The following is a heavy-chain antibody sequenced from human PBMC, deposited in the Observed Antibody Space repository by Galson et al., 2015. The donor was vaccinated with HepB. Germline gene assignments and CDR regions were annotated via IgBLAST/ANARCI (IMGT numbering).Heavy chain of an antibody. CDR1: GFTFRTYG. CDR2: TSYDGNNK. J-gene: IGHJ4*02. V-gene: IGHV3-30*18. Sequence: SLRLSCAASGFTFRTYGMHWVRQAPGKGLEWVAVTSYDGNNKYYADSVKGRFTISRDNAKNTLYLQMNSLRAEDTAVYYCAKDRNYADYGLSTVFDYWGQGALATVSS. CDR3: AKDRNYADYGLSTVFDY. D-gene: IGHD4-17*01.